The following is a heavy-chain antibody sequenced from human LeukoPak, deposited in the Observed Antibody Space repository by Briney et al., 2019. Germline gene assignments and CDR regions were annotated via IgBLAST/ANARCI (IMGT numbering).Heavy chain of an antibody. V-gene: IGHV3-30-3*01. J-gene: IGHJ4*02. D-gene: IGHD1-26*01. CDR2: ISYDGSNK. Sequence: GGSLRLSCAASGFTFSSYAMHWVRQAPGKGLEWVVVISYDGSNKYYADSVKGRFTISRDNSKNTLYLQMNSLRAEDTAVYYCARVWDSYFDYWGQGTLVTVSS. CDR3: ARVWDSYFDY. CDR1: GFTFSSYA.